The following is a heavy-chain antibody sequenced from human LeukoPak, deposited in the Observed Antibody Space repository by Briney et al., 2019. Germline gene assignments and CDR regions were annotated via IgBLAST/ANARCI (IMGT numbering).Heavy chain of an antibody. Sequence: SVKVSCKASGYTFTSYGISWVRQAPGQGLEWMGRIIAILDTAHYAQKFQGRFTITADKSTTTVYMELSSLRSDDTAVYYCVRSGYDYDWFDPWGQGTLVTVSS. D-gene: IGHD5-12*01. J-gene: IGHJ5*02. V-gene: IGHV1-69*04. CDR2: IIAILDTA. CDR3: VRSGYDYDWFDP. CDR1: GYTFTSYG.